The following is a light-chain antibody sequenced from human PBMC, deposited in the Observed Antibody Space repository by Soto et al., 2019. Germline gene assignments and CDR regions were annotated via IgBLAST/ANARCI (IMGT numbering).Light chain of an antibody. J-gene: IGKJ1*01. CDR1: QSVSSSY. CDR2: GAS. Sequence: EIVLTQSPGTLSLSPGERATLSCRASQSVSSSYIAWYQQKPGQAPRLLIYGASSRATGIPDRFSGSGSGTDFTLTISRLEPEDFAVYYCQQYGSSPFWTFGQGTKVEIK. V-gene: IGKV3-20*01. CDR3: QQYGSSPFWT.